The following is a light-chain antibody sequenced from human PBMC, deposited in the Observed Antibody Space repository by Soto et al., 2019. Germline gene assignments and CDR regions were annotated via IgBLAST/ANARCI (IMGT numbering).Light chain of an antibody. CDR3: QQYTHWPVWS. Sequence: EIVLTQSPATLSVSPGERATLSCRASQSISRNLAWYQQKPGQAPRLLIYGPSTRATGVPARFSGSGSGTEFTLTISSLQSEDFAMYYCQQYTHWPVWSFGQGTKVEI. J-gene: IGKJ1*01. V-gene: IGKV3-15*01. CDR2: GPS. CDR1: QSISRN.